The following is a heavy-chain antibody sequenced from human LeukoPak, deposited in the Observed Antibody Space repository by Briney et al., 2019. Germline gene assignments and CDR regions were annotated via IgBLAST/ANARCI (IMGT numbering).Heavy chain of an antibody. CDR1: GFTFSSYG. V-gene: IGHV3-30*02. J-gene: IGHJ4*02. Sequence: GALRLSCAASGFTFSSYGMHWVRQAPGKGLEWVAFIRYDGSNKYYADSVKGRFTISRDNSKNTLYLQMNSLRAEDTAVYYCARDPLGITFGGVQDYWGQGTLVTVSS. CDR3: ARDPLGITFGGVQDY. CDR2: IRYDGSNK. D-gene: IGHD3-16*01.